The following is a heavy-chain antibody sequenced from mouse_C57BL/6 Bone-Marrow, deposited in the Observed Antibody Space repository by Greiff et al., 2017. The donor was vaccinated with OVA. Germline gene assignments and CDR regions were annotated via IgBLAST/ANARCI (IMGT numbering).Heavy chain of an antibody. Sequence: VQLQQSGAELVRPGTSVKVSCKASGYAFTNYLIEWVKQRPGQGLEWIGVINPGSGGTNYNEKFKGKATLTADKSSSTAYMQLSSLTSEDSAVYFCARKDYYGSSWAMDYWGQGTSVTVSS. V-gene: IGHV1-54*01. CDR1: GYAFTNYL. J-gene: IGHJ4*01. CDR2: INPGSGGT. CDR3: ARKDYYGSSWAMDY. D-gene: IGHD1-1*01.